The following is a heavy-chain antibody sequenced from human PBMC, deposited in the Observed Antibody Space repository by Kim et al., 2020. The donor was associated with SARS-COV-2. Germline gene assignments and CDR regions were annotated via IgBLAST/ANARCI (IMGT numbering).Heavy chain of an antibody. V-gene: IGHV3-7*01. D-gene: IGHD2-15*01. CDR2: IKQDGSEK. CDR1: GFTFSSYW. CDR3: ARDHLPRYCSGGSCPNWFDP. J-gene: IGHJ5*02. Sequence: GGSLRLSCAASGFTFSSYWMSWVRQAPGKGLEWVANIKQDGSEKYYVDSVKGRFTISRDNAKNSLYLQMNSLRAEDTAVYYCARDHLPRYCSGGSCPNWFDPWGQGTLVTVSS.